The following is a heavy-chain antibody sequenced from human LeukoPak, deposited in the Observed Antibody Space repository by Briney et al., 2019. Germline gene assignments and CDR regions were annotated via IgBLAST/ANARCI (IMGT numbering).Heavy chain of an antibody. CDR1: GYSFTSYW. Sequence: GESLKISCKGSGYSFTSYWIGWVRQTPGKGREWMGIIYPGDSHTRYSPSFQGQVTISAHKSISTAYLPWISLTASHTAMYYCARKRESSSFDPWGQGTLVTVSS. CDR3: ARKRESSSFDP. J-gene: IGHJ5*02. D-gene: IGHD2-15*01. V-gene: IGHV5-51*01. CDR2: IYPGDSHT.